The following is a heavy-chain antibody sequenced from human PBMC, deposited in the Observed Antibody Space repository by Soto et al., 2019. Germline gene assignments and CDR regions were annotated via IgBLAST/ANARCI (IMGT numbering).Heavy chain of an antibody. CDR1: GGTFSSYA. V-gene: IGHV1-69*13. CDR2: IIPIFGTA. D-gene: IGHD3-22*01. J-gene: IGHJ4*02. CDR3: ARDRYYYDSSGYYSVAYYFDY. Sequence: SVKVSCKASGGTFSSYAISWVRQAPGQGLEWMGGIIPIFGTANYAQKFQGRVTITADESTSTAYMELSSLRSEDTAVYYCARDRYYYDSSGYYSVAYYFDYWGQRTMVTVSS.